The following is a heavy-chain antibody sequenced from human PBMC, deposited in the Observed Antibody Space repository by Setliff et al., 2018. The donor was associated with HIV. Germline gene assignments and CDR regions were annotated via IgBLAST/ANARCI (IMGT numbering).Heavy chain of an antibody. J-gene: IGHJ4*02. CDR1: GFTFSTYA. CDR2: ISGIGSST. D-gene: IGHD3-22*01. V-gene: IGHV3-23*01. CDR3: AKPTYYYDDSGYSGGDY. Sequence: GGSLRLSCAASGFTFSTYAMSWVRQAPGKELEWVSDISGIGSSTYYADSVKGRFTISRDNSKNTLYLQMNSLRADDTAVYYCAKPTYYYDDSGYSGGDYWGQGTLVTVSS.